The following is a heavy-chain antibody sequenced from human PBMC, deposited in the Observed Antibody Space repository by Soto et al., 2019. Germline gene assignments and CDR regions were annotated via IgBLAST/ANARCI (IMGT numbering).Heavy chain of an antibody. CDR2: INHSGST. J-gene: IGHJ6*02. V-gene: IGHV4-34*01. D-gene: IGHD6-6*01. Sequence: SETLSLTCAVYGGSFSGYYWSWIRQPPGKGLEWIGEINHSGSTNYNPSLKSRVTISVDTSKNQFSLKLSSVTAADTAVYYCARGEYSSSSWYYYGMDVWGQGTTVTVSS. CDR3: ARGEYSSSSWYYYGMDV. CDR1: GGSFSGYY.